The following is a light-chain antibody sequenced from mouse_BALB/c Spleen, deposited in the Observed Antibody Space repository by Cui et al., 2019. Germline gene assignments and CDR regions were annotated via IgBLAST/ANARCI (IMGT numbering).Light chain of an antibody. V-gene: IGKV19-93*01. CDR3: LQYDNLWT. CDR2: YTS. Sequence: DIQLTQSPSSLSASLTGKVTITCKASQNINKYIGWHQNKPGKGHRLLIHYTSTVQPGIPSRFSGSGSGRDYSFSISNLEPEDIATYYWLQYDNLWTFGGGTKLEIK. CDR1: QNINKY. J-gene: IGKJ1*01.